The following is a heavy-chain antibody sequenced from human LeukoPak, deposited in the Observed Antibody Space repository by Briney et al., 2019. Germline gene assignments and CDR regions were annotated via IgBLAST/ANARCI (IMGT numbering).Heavy chain of an antibody. Sequence: HVASVKVSCKASGYTFASYDINWVRQATGQGLEWMGWMNPNSGNTGYAQKFQGRVTMTRNTSISTAYMELSSLRSEDTAVYYCARGWVYYDSSGYDLDPWGQGTLVTVSS. J-gene: IGHJ5*02. V-gene: IGHV1-8*01. CDR2: MNPNSGNT. D-gene: IGHD3-22*01. CDR1: GYTFASYD. CDR3: ARGWVYYDSSGYDLDP.